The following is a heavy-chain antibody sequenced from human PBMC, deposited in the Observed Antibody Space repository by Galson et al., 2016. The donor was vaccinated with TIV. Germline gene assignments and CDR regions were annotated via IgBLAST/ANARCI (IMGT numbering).Heavy chain of an antibody. V-gene: IGHV1-2*02. CDR1: GYTFTDSW. D-gene: IGHD3-16*02. Sequence: SVKVSCKASGYTFTDSWMHWVRQAPGEGLEWMGWIDPNIGATHYAQKFQGRVTMTRDTSTSTTYVELSRLTSDDTADYYCARGGVIRGLDFWGQGTLVTVSS. CDR3: ARGGVIRGLDF. CDR2: IDPNIGAT. J-gene: IGHJ4*02.